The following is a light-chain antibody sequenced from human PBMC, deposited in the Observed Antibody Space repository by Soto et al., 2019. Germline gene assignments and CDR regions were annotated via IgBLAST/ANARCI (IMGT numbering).Light chain of an antibody. Sequence: DIQMTQSPSSLSASIGDSVTITCRASQTIIGYLNWYQQKPGEAPRLLINAASNLQSGVPSRFRGSGSETDFTLTITSLQPEDFATYYCQQSYTTPRTFGQGTKVEIQ. V-gene: IGKV1-39*01. J-gene: IGKJ1*01. CDR2: AAS. CDR1: QTIIGY. CDR3: QQSYTTPRT.